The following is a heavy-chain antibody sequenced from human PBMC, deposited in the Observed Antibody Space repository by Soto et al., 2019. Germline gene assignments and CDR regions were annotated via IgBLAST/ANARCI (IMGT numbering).Heavy chain of an antibody. D-gene: IGHD2-21*02. CDR3: ARHIVVVTARDPDAFDI. J-gene: IGHJ3*02. CDR1: GFTFSSYS. CDR2: ISSSSSTI. Sequence: EVQLVESGGGLVQPGGSLRLSCAASGFTFSSYSMNWVRQAPGKGLEWVSYISSSSSTIYYADSVKGRFTISRDNAKSSLYLQMNSLRAEDTAVYYCARHIVVVTARDPDAFDIWGQGTMVTVSS. V-gene: IGHV3-48*01.